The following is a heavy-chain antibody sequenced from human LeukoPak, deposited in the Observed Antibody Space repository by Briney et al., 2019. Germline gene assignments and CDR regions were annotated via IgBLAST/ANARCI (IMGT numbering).Heavy chain of an antibody. J-gene: IGHJ6*03. D-gene: IGHD3-3*01. CDR1: GGSISSYY. Sequence: SETLSLTCAVSGGSISSYYWSWIRQPPGKGLEWIWDIYTSGSTNYNPSLKSRVTISVDTSKNKLSLKLSSVTADDTAVYYCASRRDDHNMDVWGKGTPVTVSS. CDR2: IYTSGST. V-gene: IGHV4-4*09. CDR3: ASRRDDHNMDV.